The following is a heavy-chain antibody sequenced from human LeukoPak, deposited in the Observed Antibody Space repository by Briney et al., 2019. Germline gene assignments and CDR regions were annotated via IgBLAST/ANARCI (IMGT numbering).Heavy chain of an antibody. CDR1: GFTFSRYA. D-gene: IGHD5-18*01. J-gene: IGHJ4*02. CDR3: AKGDSYGDY. CDR2: ISGSGGST. V-gene: IGHV3-23*01. Sequence: GGSLRLSCAASGFTFSRYAMSWVRQAPGKGLEWVSAISGSGGSTYYADSVKGRFTISRDNSKNTLYLQMKSLIAEDTAIYYCAKGDSYGDYWGQGTLVTVSS.